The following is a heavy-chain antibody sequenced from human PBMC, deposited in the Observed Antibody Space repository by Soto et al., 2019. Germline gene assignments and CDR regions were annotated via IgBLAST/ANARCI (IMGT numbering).Heavy chain of an antibody. D-gene: IGHD6-19*01. CDR1: AFTFSSSA. Sequence: EVQLLDSGGGLVQPGGSLRLSCAASAFTFSSSAMSWVRQAPGKGLEWVSAGSGSGATTYYADSVRGRFTISRDNSKSTLYLQMNSLRAEDTAIYFCARCTVDTIVTSGWCHDLDPWGQGTLGTVSS. CDR3: ARCTVDTIVTSGWCHDLDP. CDR2: GSGSGATT. V-gene: IGHV3-23*01. J-gene: IGHJ5*02.